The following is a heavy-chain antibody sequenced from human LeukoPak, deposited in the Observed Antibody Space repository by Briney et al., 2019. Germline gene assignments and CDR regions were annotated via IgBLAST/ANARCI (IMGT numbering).Heavy chain of an antibody. CDR3: AREGGIAAAGAAFDY. D-gene: IGHD6-13*01. Sequence: ASVKVSCKASGYTFTSYDIIWVRQATGQGLEWMGWMNPYSGDTGYAQKFQGRVTMTRDMSTSTVYMELSSLRSEDTAVYYCAREGGIAAAGAAFDYWGQGTLVTVSS. J-gene: IGHJ4*02. CDR2: MNPYSGDT. CDR1: GYTFTSYD. V-gene: IGHV1-8*01.